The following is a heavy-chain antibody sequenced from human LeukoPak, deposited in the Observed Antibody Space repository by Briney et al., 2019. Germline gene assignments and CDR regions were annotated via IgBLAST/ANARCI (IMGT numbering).Heavy chain of an antibody. CDR2: INHSGST. V-gene: IGHV4-34*01. CDR1: GGSFNGYY. CDR3: ARTHRYGSGRPFFDY. J-gene: IGHJ4*02. Sequence: SETLSLTCAVYGGSFNGYYWSWIRQPPGKGLEWIGEINHSGSTNYNPYLKSRVTISIDTAKNQYSLKLSPVTAADTAVYYWARTHRYGSGRPFFDYWGQGTLVTVSS. D-gene: IGHD3-10*01.